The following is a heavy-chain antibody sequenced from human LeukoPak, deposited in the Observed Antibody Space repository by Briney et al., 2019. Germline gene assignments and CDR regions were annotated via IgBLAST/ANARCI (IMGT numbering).Heavy chain of an antibody. CDR1: GGSISSSSYY. V-gene: IGHV4-39*02. CDR2: IFYSGST. CDR3: ARDTYYYDSSGYYYADAFDI. D-gene: IGHD3-22*01. Sequence: TSETLSLTCTVSGGSISSSSYYWGWIRQPPGKGLEWIGSIFYSGSTYYNPSLKSRVTISVDTSKNQFSLKLSSVTAADTAVYYCARDTYYYDSSGYYYADAFDIWGQGTMVTVSS. J-gene: IGHJ3*02.